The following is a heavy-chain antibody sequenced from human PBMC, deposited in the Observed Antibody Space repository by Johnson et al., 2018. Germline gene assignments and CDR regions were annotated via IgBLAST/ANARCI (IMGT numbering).Heavy chain of an antibody. CDR1: GGTFSSYT. D-gene: IGHD3-22*01. V-gene: IGHV1-69*04. CDR2: IIPILGIA. CDR3: ARARYDTSGYSIQH. J-gene: IGHJ1*01. Sequence: QVQLVQSGAEVKKPGSSVKVSCKASGGTFSSYTISWVRQAPGQGLEWMGRIIPILGIANYAQKFQGSVTITADESTSTAYMELSSLRSEDTAVYYCARARYDTSGYSIQHWGQGTLVTVSS.